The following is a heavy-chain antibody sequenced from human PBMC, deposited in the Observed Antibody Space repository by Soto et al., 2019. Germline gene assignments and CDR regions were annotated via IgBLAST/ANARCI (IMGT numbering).Heavy chain of an antibody. CDR2: ISGSGGSGSP. J-gene: IGHJ4*02. D-gene: IGHD4-17*01. V-gene: IGHV3-23*01. CDR3: ARIAVWDGDYIVDY. Sequence: PGGSLRLACAASGFCFSTYTMSWLRQAPGKGLEWVSVISGSGGSGSPSYANSVQGRFTISRDNPKNILYLQMNSLRAEDTAVYYCARIAVWDGDYIVDYWGQGTLVTVSS. CDR1: GFCFSTYT.